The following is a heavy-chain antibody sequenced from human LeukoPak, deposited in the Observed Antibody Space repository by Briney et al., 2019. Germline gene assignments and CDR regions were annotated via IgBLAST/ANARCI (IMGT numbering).Heavy chain of an antibody. CDR2: ISSSSTI. V-gene: IGHV3-48*01. CDR3: ARSTPYDSSGYYYEEFDY. CDR1: GFTFSSYS. J-gene: IGHJ4*02. D-gene: IGHD3-22*01. Sequence: GGSLRLSCAAAGFTFSSYSMNWVRQAPGKGLEWVSYISSSSTIYYADSVKGRFTISRDNAKNSLYLQMNSLRAEDTAVYYCARSTPYDSSGYYYEEFDYWGQGTLVTVSS.